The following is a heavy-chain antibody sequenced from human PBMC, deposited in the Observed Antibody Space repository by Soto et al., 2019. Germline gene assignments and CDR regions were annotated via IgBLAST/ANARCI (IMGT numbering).Heavy chain of an antibody. D-gene: IGHD3-3*01. CDR1: RSTFSSHA. J-gene: IGHJ6*02. CDR3: ARDFGIFGVVPAEGMDV. V-gene: IGHV3-30-3*01. Sequence: QVQLVESGEAVFQPGRSLRPSCAASRSTFSSHAMYWVRQAPGKGLEWVAVISYVESNKYYADSVKGRFTISRDNSKNTLYLQVNSLRAEDTAVYYCARDFGIFGVVPAEGMDVWGQGTTVTVSS. CDR2: ISYVESNK.